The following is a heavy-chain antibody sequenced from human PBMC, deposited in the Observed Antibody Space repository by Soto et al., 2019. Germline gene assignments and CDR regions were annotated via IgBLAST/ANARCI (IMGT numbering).Heavy chain of an antibody. CDR3: ARLGGYCSGTSCCGYYGMDV. Sequence: PSETLSLTGAVSGYSISSSNWSGWIRQPPGKWLEWIGTFYYSGSTYYNPSLESRVTISVDTSKNQFSLKVSSVTAADTAVYYCARLGGYCSGTSCCGYYGMDVWGQGTTVTLSS. CDR2: FYYSGST. CDR1: GYSISSSNW. D-gene: IGHD2-2*01. J-gene: IGHJ6*02. V-gene: IGHV4-38-2*01.